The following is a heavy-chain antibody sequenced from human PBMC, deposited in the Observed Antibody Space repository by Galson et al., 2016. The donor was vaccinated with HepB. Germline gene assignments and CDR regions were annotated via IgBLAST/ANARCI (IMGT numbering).Heavy chain of an antibody. CDR3: ALYGSGSYSDTFDY. V-gene: IGHV4-31*03. CDR2: IYYNGTT. D-gene: IGHD3-10*01. J-gene: IGHJ4*02. CDR1: GDSISSGGYY. Sequence: LSLTCTVSGDSISSGGYYWSWLRQQPGKGLEWIGFIYYNGTTYYNPSLKSRLTISVDTSKNHFSLKLSSVTAADTAIYYRALYGSGSYSDTFDYWGQGTLVTVSS.